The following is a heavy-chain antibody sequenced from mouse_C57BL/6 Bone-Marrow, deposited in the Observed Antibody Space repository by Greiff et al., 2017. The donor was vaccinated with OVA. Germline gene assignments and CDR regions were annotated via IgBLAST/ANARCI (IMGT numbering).Heavy chain of an antibody. CDR3: AYGGSWVAY. Sequence: DVMLVESGGGLVKPGGSLKLSCAASGFTFSDYYMYWVRQTPEKRLEWVAYISNGGGSTYYPDTVKGRFTISRDNAKNTLYLQMSRLKSEDTAMYYCAYGGSWVAYWGQGTLVTVSA. J-gene: IGHJ3*01. D-gene: IGHD1-1*01. CDR1: GFTFSDYY. V-gene: IGHV5-12*01. CDR2: ISNGGGST.